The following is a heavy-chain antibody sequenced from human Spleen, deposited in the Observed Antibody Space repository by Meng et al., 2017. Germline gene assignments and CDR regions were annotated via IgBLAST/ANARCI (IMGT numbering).Heavy chain of an antibody. CDR3: ARGRDSSGYYDAFDI. CDR1: GFTFSSYA. Sequence: GESLKISCAASGFTFSSYAMHWVRQAPGKGLEWVSVIYSGGSTYYADSVKGRFTISRHNSKNTLYLQMNSLRAEDTAVYYCARGRDSSGYYDAFDIWGQGTMVTVSS. J-gene: IGHJ3*02. CDR2: IYSGGST. V-gene: IGHV3-53*04. D-gene: IGHD3-22*01.